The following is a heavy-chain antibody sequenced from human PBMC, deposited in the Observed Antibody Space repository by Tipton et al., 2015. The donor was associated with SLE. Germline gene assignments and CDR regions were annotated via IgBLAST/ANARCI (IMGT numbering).Heavy chain of an antibody. V-gene: IGHV3-30*02. CDR1: GFIFSGYG. CDR3: AKDLRAARPEYLRD. Sequence: GSLRLSCTASGFIFSGYGMHWVRQAPGKGLEWLAFIWYDGSNKEYADSVKGRFTISRDNSKNTLYLELNSLRSEDTAVYYCAKDLRAARPEYLRDWGQGTLVTVSS. J-gene: IGHJ1*01. D-gene: IGHD6-6*01. CDR2: IWYDGSNK.